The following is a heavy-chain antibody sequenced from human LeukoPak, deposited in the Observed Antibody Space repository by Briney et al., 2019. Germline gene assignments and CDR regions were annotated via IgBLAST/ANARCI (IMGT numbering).Heavy chain of an antibody. CDR1: GGTFSSYA. Sequence: ASVKVSCKASGGTFSSYAISWVRQAPGQGLEWMGRIIPIFGTANYAQKFQGRVTSTTDESTSTAYMELSSLRSEDTAVYYCARDRRDGYNYDGTLTQNWGQGTLVTVSS. CDR2: IIPIFGTA. D-gene: IGHD5-24*01. J-gene: IGHJ4*02. CDR3: ARDRRDGYNYDGTLTQN. V-gene: IGHV1-69*05.